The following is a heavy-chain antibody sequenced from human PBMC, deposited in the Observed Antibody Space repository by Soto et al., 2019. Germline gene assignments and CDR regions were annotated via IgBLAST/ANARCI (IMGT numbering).Heavy chain of an antibody. D-gene: IGHD2-2*01. V-gene: IGHV1-18*01. CDR3: AREASVLIPAAQPSRFDS. J-gene: IGHJ4*02. Sequence: ASVKVSGKSFGYSFMKYGINWVRQAPGQGLEWVGWISPYSGYTHSAQKFHGRLTLTTDTAASTAYMELRILRSADTALYYCAREASVLIPAAQPSRFDSWGQGTLVTVSS. CDR1: GYSFMKYG. CDR2: ISPYSGYT.